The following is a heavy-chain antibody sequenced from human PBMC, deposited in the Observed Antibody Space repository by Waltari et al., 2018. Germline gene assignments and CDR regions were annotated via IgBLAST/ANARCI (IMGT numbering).Heavy chain of an antibody. J-gene: IGHJ3*02. Sequence: QVQLVQSGAEVKKPGASVKVSCKASGYTFTGYYMHWVRQAPGQGLEWMGWINRNRGGTNYAQKFQGRVTRTRDTSISTAYMERSRLRSDDTAVYYCASWEPVPAAMKSDAFDIWGQGTMVTVSS. CDR2: INRNRGGT. CDR1: GYTFTGYY. D-gene: IGHD2-2*01. V-gene: IGHV1-2*02. CDR3: ASWEPVPAAMKSDAFDI.